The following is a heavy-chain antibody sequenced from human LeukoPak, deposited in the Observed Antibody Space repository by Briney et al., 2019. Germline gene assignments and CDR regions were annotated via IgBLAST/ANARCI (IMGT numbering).Heavy chain of an antibody. V-gene: IGHV3-7*03. J-gene: IGHJ4*02. CDR3: ARAVTSTEDY. Sequence: GGSLRLSCAASGFTFRTYWMTWVRQAPGKGLEWVASLNQDGSEKYYVDSVKGRFTISRDNAQKSLYLEMKSLSAKDTAVYYCARAVTSTEDYWGQGTLVTVSS. CDR2: LNQDGSEK. CDR1: GFTFRTYW.